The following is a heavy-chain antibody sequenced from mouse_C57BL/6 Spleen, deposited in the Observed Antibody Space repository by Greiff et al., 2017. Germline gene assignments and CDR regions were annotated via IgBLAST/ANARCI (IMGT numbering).Heavy chain of an antibody. CDR1: GYTFTSSW. V-gene: IGHV1-69*01. CDR2: IDPSDSYT. J-gene: IGHJ1*03. Sequence: QVQLQQPGAELVMPGASVKLSCKASGYTFTSSWMHWVKQRPGQGLEWIGEIDPSDSYTNYNQKFNGKSTLTVDKSSSTADMQLSSLTSEDSAVYYCARSIGDGYYWYFDVWGTGTTVTVSS. CDR3: ARSIGDGYYWYFDV. D-gene: IGHD2-3*01.